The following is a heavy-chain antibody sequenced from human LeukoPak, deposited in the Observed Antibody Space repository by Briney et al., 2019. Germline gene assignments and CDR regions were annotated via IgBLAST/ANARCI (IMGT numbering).Heavy chain of an antibody. CDR1: GFTFSSYG. Sequence: GRSLRLSCAASGFTFSSYGMHWVRQAQGKGMEWVAVISYDGSNKYYADSVKGRFTISRDNSKNTLYLQMNSLRAEGTAVYYCAKTRGYSYGHGFDYWGQGTLVTVSS. J-gene: IGHJ4*02. CDR2: ISYDGSNK. V-gene: IGHV3-30*18. D-gene: IGHD5-18*01. CDR3: AKTRGYSYGHGFDY.